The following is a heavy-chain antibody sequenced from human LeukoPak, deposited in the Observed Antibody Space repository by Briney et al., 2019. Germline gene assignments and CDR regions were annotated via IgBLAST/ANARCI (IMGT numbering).Heavy chain of an antibody. V-gene: IGHV3-48*02. Sequence: SGESLRLSCAASGFTFSSYSMNWVRQPPGKGLEWVSYISSSSSTIYYADSVKGRFTISRDNGKNSLYLQMNSLRDEDTAVYYCARDPRYCSSTSCYDWGQGTLVTVSS. D-gene: IGHD2-2*01. CDR2: ISSSSSTI. CDR3: ARDPRYCSSTSCYD. CDR1: GFTFSSYS. J-gene: IGHJ4*02.